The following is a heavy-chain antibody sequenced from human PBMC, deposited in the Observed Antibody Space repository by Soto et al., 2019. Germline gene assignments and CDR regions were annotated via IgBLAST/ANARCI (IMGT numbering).Heavy chain of an antibody. CDR3: ARDRGDILTGANWFDP. CDR2: ISAYNGNT. D-gene: IGHD3-9*01. Sequence: QVQLVQSGAEVKKPGASVKVSCKASGYTFTSYGIRWVRQAPGQGLEWMGWISAYNGNTNYAQKLQGRVTMTTETSTSTAYMELRSLRSDDTAVYYCARDRGDILTGANWFDPWGQGTLVTVSS. CDR1: GYTFTSYG. V-gene: IGHV1-18*01. J-gene: IGHJ5*02.